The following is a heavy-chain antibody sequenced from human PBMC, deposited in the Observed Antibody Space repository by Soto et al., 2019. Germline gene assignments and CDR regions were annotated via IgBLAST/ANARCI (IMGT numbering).Heavy chain of an antibody. CDR2: ISYDGSNK. CDR3: AKGGDVSQQLDGRRYFDY. Sequence: QVQLVESGGGVVQPGRSLRLSCAASGFTFSSYGMHWVRQAPGKGLEWVAVISYDGSNKYYADSVKGRFTISRDNSKNTLYLQMNSLRAEDTAVYYCAKGGDVSQQLDGRRYFDYWGQGTLVTVSS. V-gene: IGHV3-30*18. D-gene: IGHD6-13*01. J-gene: IGHJ4*02. CDR1: GFTFSSYG.